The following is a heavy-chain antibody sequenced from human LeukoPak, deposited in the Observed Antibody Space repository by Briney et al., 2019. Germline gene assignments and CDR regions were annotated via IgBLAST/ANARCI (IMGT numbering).Heavy chain of an antibody. Sequence: GGSLRLSCAASGFTFSSYSMNWVRQAPGKGLEWVSSISSSSSYIYYADSVKGRFTISRDNAKNSLYLQMNSLRAEDTAVYYCARDSRYGDYAWHYWGQGTLVTVS. J-gene: IGHJ4*02. CDR2: ISSSSSYI. CDR3: ARDSRYGDYAWHY. V-gene: IGHV3-21*01. CDR1: GFTFSSYS. D-gene: IGHD4-17*01.